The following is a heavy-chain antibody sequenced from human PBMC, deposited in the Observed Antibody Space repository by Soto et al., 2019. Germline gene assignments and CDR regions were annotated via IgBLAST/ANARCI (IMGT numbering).Heavy chain of an antibody. CDR1: GFTFSSYA. J-gene: IGHJ6*02. CDR2: ISGSGGST. D-gene: IGHD3-22*01. Sequence: GGSLRLSCAASGFTFSSYAMSWVRQAPGKGLEWVSAISGSGGSTYYADSVKGRFTISRDNSKNTLYLQMNSLRAEDTAVYYCAKGYTYYYDSSGYYVTPSVYYYGMDVWGQGTTVTVSS. V-gene: IGHV3-23*01. CDR3: AKGYTYYYDSSGYYVTPSVYYYGMDV.